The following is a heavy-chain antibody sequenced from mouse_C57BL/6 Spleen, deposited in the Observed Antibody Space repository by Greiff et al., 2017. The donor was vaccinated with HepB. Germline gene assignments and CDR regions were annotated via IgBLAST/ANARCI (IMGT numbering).Heavy chain of an antibody. CDR3: TRTTVVARGYFDV. D-gene: IGHD1-1*01. Sequence: VQLQQSGAELVRPGASVKLSCTASGFNIKDYYMHWVKQRPEQGLEWIGRFDPEDGDTEYAPKFQGKATMTADTSSNTAYLQLSSLTSEDTAVYYCTRTTVVARGYFDVWGTGTTVTVSS. CDR1: GFNIKDYY. CDR2: FDPEDGDT. J-gene: IGHJ1*03. V-gene: IGHV14-1*01.